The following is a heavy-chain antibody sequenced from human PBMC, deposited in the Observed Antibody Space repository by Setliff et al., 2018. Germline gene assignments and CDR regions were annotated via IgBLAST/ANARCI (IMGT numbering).Heavy chain of an antibody. Sequence: PGGSLRLSCAASGFTFSSSAMAWVRQAPGKGLEWVSAISSTITSTYYADSVKGRFTISRDNSKNTLYLQMNSLRAEDTAVYYCAKHGAYNDFLTGYNFYYDMDVWGQRTTVTVSS. CDR2: ISSTITST. J-gene: IGHJ6*02. D-gene: IGHD3-9*01. CDR1: GFTFSSSA. V-gene: IGHV3-23*01. CDR3: AKHGAYNDFLTGYNFYYDMDV.